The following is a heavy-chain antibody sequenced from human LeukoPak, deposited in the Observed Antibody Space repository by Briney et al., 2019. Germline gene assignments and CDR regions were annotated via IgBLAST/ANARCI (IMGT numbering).Heavy chain of an antibody. J-gene: IGHJ4*02. V-gene: IGHV1-2*02. CDR2: INPNSGGT. CDR3: GLWFGELFFDY. D-gene: IGHD3-10*01. CDR1: GYTFTGYH. Sequence: ASVKVSCKASGYTFTGYHMHWVRQAPGQGLEWMGWINPNSGGTNYAQKFQGRVTMTRDTSISTAYMELSRLRSDDTAVYYCGLWFGELFFDYWGQGTLVTVSS.